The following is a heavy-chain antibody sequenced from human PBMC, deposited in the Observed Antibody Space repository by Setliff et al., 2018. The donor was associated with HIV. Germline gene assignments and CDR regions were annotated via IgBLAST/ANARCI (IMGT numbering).Heavy chain of an antibody. CDR2: INPDSGGT. CDR3: VKDIDSEDFDY. D-gene: IGHD3-22*01. V-gene: IGHV1-2*02. CDR1: GYKFTDYY. J-gene: IGHJ4*02. Sequence: ASVKVSCKASGYKFTDYYIHWVRQAPGQGLEWVGWINPDSGGTNLAQRFQGRVTMTRDTSIATAYMELLRPEDTAVYYCVKDIDSEDFDYWGQGTLVTVSS.